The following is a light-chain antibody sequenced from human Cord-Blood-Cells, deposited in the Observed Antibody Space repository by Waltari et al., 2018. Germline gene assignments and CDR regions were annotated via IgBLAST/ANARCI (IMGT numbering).Light chain of an antibody. CDR2: AAP. Sequence: DIQMTQSPSSLSASVGDRVTITCRASQSISSYLNWYQQKPGKAPKLLIYAAPSLQSGVPSRFSGSGSGTDFTLTISSLQPEDFATYYCQQSYSTPRGLTFGGGTKVEIK. CDR3: QQSYSTPRGLT. CDR1: QSISSY. V-gene: IGKV1-39*01. J-gene: IGKJ4*01.